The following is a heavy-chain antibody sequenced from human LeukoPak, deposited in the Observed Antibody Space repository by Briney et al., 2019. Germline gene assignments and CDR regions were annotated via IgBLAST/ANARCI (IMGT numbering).Heavy chain of an antibody. CDR1: GYTFTSYA. J-gene: IGHJ4*02. V-gene: IGHV1-3*01. D-gene: IGHD3-10*01. CDR3: ARVVGSGCFGELLFLYSFDY. CDR2: INAGNGNT. Sequence: ASVKVSCKASGYTFTSYAMHWMRQAPGQRLEWMGWINAGNGNTKYSQKSQGRVTITRDTSASTAYMELSSLRSEDTAVYYCARVVGSGCFGELLFLYSFDYGGQETRVTVSS.